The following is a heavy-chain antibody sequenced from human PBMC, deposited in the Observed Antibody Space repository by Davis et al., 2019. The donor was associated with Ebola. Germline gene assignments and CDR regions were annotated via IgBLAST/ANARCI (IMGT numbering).Heavy chain of an antibody. J-gene: IGHJ6*02. Sequence: ASVKVSCKASGYTFTGYYVHWVRQAPGQGLEWMGWVNPNSGGTHYAQKFQGRVTMTRDTSISTAYMELTRLRSDDTAVYYCAREYNYYYGMDLWGQGTTVTVSS. CDR1: GYTFTGYY. CDR2: VNPNSGGT. CDR3: AREYNYYYGMDL. D-gene: IGHD5-12*01. V-gene: IGHV1-2*02.